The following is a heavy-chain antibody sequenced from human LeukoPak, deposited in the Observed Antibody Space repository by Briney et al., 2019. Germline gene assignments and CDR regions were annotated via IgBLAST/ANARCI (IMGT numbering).Heavy chain of an antibody. V-gene: IGHV3-23*01. Sequence: PGGSLRLSCAASGFTFSNYAMSWVRQAPGKGLEWVSGISGSGGSTYYADSVKGRFTISRDNSKNTLYLQMNSLRAEDTAVYYCAAGPGYGDYWGQGTLVTVSS. CDR3: AAGPGYGDY. CDR2: ISGSGGST. CDR1: GFTFSNYA. D-gene: IGHD1-1*01. J-gene: IGHJ4*02.